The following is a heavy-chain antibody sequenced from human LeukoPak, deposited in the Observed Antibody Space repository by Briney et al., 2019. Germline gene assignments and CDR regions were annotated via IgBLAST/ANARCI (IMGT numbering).Heavy chain of an antibody. V-gene: IGHV4-39*01. CDR2: IYYSGST. J-gene: IGHJ4*02. CDR1: GGSISSSSYY. CDR3: ATIPDNLTFDY. Sequence: PSETLSLTCTVSGGSISSSSYYWGWIRQPPGKGLEWIGSIYYSGSTYYNPSLKSRVTISVDTSKNQFSLKLSSVTAADTAVYYCATIPDNLTFDYWGQGTLVTVSS. D-gene: IGHD1-1*01.